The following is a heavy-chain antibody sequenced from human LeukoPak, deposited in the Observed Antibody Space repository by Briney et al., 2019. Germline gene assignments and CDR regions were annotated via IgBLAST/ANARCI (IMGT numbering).Heavy chain of an antibody. CDR2: ISSSGSMI. D-gene: IGHD7-27*01. V-gene: IGHV3-11*04. CDR1: GGSISSYY. Sequence: LSLTCTVSGGSISSYYWSWIRQPPGKGLEWVSHISSSGSMIWYGESVKGRFTISRDSAKNSLHLQMNSLRAEDTAVYYCARDPESNWGWDLDYWGQGTLVTVSS. CDR3: ARDPESNWGWDLDY. J-gene: IGHJ4*02.